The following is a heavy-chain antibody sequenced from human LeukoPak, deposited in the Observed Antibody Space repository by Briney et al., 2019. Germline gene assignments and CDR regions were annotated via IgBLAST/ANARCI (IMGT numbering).Heavy chain of an antibody. V-gene: IGHV3-48*01. D-gene: IGHD2-2*01. CDR2: ISSSSSTI. CDR3: ARDLAMTRPYYFDY. Sequence: PGGSLKLSCAASGFTFSSYSMNWVRQAPGKGLEWVSYISSSSSTIYYADSVKGRFTISRDNAKNSLYLQMNSLRAEDTAVYYCARDLAMTRPYYFDYWGQGTLVTVSS. J-gene: IGHJ4*02. CDR1: GFTFSSYS.